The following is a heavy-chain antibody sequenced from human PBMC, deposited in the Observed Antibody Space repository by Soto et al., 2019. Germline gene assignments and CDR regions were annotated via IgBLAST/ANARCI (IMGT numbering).Heavy chain of an antibody. V-gene: IGHV1-18*01. D-gene: IGHD3-3*01. CDR3: ARDLGTYYDDY. CDR1: GYTFTNYG. J-gene: IGHJ4*02. CDR2: IXAYNGNT. Sequence: XVKVSCKASGYTFTNYGISWVRQAPGQGLDXLGWIXAYNGNTNYPQXXQGRVTMXXDTSTSKAYMELRSLRSDDTAVYYCARDLGTYYDDYWGQGTMVTVSS.